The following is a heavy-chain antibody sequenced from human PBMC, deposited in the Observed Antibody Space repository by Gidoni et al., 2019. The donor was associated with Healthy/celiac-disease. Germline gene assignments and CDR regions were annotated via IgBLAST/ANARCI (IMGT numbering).Heavy chain of an antibody. V-gene: IGHV3-33*01. J-gene: IGHJ5*02. D-gene: IGHD3-22*01. Sequence: QVQLVESGGGVVQPGRSLRPSCAASGFTFSSYGMHWVRQAPGKGLEWVAVIWYDGSNKYYADSVKGRFTISRDNSKNTLYLQMNSLRAEDTAVYYCARDSSGYFHWFDPWGQGTLVTVSS. CDR1: GFTFSSYG. CDR3: ARDSSGYFHWFDP. CDR2: IWYDGSNK.